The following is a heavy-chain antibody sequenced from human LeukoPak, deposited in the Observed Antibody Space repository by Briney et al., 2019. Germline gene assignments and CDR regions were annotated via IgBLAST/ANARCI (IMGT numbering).Heavy chain of an antibody. Sequence: GGSLRLSCAASGFTFSNYAMSWVRQAPGRGLEWVSTISGGGGTTSYADSVKGRFTITRDDSKNTLYLQMNSLRAEDTAVYYCAKIRLGGDYDGLNIWGQGTMVTVSS. CDR1: GFTFSNYA. V-gene: IGHV3-23*01. J-gene: IGHJ3*02. CDR2: ISGGGGTT. D-gene: IGHD4-17*01. CDR3: AKIRLGGDYDGLNI.